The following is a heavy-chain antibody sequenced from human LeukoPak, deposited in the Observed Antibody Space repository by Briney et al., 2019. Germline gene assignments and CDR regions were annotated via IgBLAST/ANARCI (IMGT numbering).Heavy chain of an antibody. CDR1: GDTFTDYY. J-gene: IGHJ4*02. V-gene: IGHV1-69-2*01. CDR3: ATDLYGSGSYYNDSGY. CDR2: VDPEDGET. Sequence: ASVKGSCKGSGDTFTDYYMHWVRQAPGKGLEWMGLVDPEDGETIYAEKFQGRVTITADTSTDTAYMELSSLRSEDTAVYYCATDLYGSGSYYNDSGYWGQGTLVTVSS. D-gene: IGHD3-10*01.